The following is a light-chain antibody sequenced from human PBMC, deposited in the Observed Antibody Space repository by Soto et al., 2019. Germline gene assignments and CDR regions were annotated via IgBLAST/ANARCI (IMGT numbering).Light chain of an antibody. Sequence: EIVMTQSPATLSVSPGERATLSCRASQSVSSNLAWYQQKPGQAPMLLIYGASTRATGIPARFSGSGSGTEFTLTISSLQSEDFPVYYCQQYNTWPPSRTFGQGTKVEI. J-gene: IGKJ1*01. V-gene: IGKV3-15*01. CDR1: QSVSSN. CDR3: QQYNTWPPSRT. CDR2: GAS.